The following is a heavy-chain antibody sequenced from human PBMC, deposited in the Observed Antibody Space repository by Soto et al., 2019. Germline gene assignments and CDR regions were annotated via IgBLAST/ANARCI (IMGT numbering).Heavy chain of an antibody. V-gene: IGHV1-2*04. CDR2: INPNSGST. Sequence: ASVKVSCKASGYTFTSYYMHWVRQAPGQGLEWMGRINPNSGSTNYAQKFQGWVTMTRDTSISTAYMELSRLRSDDTAVYYCAREFRSGEPLGYWGRGTRVTVSS. J-gene: IGHJ4*02. CDR1: GYTFTSYY. CDR3: AREFRSGEPLGY. D-gene: IGHD1-26*01.